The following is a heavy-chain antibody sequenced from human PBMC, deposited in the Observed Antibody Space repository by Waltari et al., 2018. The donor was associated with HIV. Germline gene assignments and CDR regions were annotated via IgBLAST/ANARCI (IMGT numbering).Heavy chain of an antibody. CDR1: GGSFSGYY. CDR2: INHSGST. D-gene: IGHD3-22*01. Sequence: QVQLQQWGAGLLKPSETLSLTCAVYGGSFSGYYWSWIRQPPGKGLEWIGEINHSGSTNYNPSLKRRVTISVDTSKNQFSLKLSSVTAADTAVYYCAIKTYYYDSSGRTGAFDIWGQGTMVTVSS. CDR3: AIKTYYYDSSGRTGAFDI. J-gene: IGHJ3*02. V-gene: IGHV4-34*01.